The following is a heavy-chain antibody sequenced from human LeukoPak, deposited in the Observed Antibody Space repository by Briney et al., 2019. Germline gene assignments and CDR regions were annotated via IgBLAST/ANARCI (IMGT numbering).Heavy chain of an antibody. D-gene: IGHD1-26*01. V-gene: IGHV1-46*01. Sequence: ASVKVSCKASGYTFTSYYMHWVRQAPGQGLEWMGIINLSGGSTSYAQKFQGRVTMTRDTSTSTVYMELSSLRSEDTAVYHCARAEWELLVDYWGQGTLVTVSS. J-gene: IGHJ4*02. CDR3: ARAEWELLVDY. CDR1: GYTFTSYY. CDR2: INLSGGST.